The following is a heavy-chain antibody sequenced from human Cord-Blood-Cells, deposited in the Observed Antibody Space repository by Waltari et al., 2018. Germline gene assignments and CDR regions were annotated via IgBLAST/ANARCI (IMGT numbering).Heavy chain of an antibody. Sequence: EVQLVESGGGLIQPGGSLRLSCAASGFTVSSNYMSWFRQAPGKGLEWVSVIYSGGSTYYADSVKGRFTISRDNSKNTLYLQMNSLRAEDTAVYYCARAIVVVPAANWFDPWGQGTLVTVSS. CDR2: IYSGGST. CDR3: ARAIVVVPAANWFDP. D-gene: IGHD2-2*01. J-gene: IGHJ5*02. V-gene: IGHV3-53*01. CDR1: GFTVSSNY.